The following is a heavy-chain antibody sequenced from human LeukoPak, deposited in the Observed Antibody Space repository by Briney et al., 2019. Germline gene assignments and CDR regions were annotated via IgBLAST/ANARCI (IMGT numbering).Heavy chain of an antibody. V-gene: IGHV4-34*01. Sequence: SETLSLTCAVYGGSFSGYYWSWIRQPPGKGPEWIGEINHSGSTNYNPSLKNRVTKSVDTSKNQFSLKLSSVTAADTAVYYCARGARGYSYGYKRPWFDPWGQGTLVTVSS. J-gene: IGHJ5*02. CDR2: INHSGST. CDR1: GGSFSGYY. D-gene: IGHD5-18*01. CDR3: ARGARGYSYGYKRPWFDP.